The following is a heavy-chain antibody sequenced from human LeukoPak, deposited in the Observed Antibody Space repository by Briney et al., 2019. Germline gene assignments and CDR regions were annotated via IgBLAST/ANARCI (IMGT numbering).Heavy chain of an antibody. CDR2: ISSDGSTI. CDR1: GFTFSSYE. V-gene: IGHV3-48*03. D-gene: IGHD6-13*01. J-gene: IGHJ4*02. CDR3: ARDRRGLGSSWYGPFDY. Sequence: PGGSLRLSGAASGFTFSSYEMNWVRQAPGKGLEWVSYISSDGSTIYYADSVKGRFTISRDNAKNSVYLQMNSLRAEDTAVYYCARDRRGLGSSWYGPFDYWGQGTLVTVSS.